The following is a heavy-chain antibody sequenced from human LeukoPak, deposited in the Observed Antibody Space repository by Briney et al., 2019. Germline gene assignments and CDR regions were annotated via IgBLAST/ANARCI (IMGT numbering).Heavy chain of an antibody. J-gene: IGHJ3*02. CDR2: IYTSGST. Sequence: KTSETLSLTCTVSGGSISSGSYYWSWIRQPAGKGLEWIGSIYTSGSTNYNPSLKSRVTISVDTSKNQFSLKLSSVTAADTAVYYCARKLRFSRWAFDIWGQGTMVTVSS. CDR1: GGSISSGSYY. D-gene: IGHD3-3*01. CDR3: ARKLRFSRWAFDI. V-gene: IGHV4-61*02.